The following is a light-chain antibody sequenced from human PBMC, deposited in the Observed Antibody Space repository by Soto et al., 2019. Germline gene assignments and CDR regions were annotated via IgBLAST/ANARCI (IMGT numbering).Light chain of an antibody. J-gene: IGLJ1*01. Sequence: SVLTQPPSVSGAPGQRVTISCTGSSSNFGAGYDVHWYQQLPGTAPKLLIYGNSNRPSGVPDRFSGSKSGTSASLAITGLQAEDEADYYCQSYDSSLSGYVFGTGTKVTVL. CDR1: SSNFGAGYD. CDR3: QSYDSSLSGYV. V-gene: IGLV1-40*01. CDR2: GNS.